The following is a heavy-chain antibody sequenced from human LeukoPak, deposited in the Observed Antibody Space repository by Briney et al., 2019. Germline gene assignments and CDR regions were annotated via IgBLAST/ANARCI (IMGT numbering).Heavy chain of an antibody. J-gene: IGHJ4*02. Sequence: VASVKVSCKASGGTFSSYAISWVRQAPGQGLEWMGGIIPIFGTANYAQKFQGRVTITADEYTSTAYMELSSLRSEDTAVYYCASRYCSSTSCGRAFYYWGQGTLVTVSS. CDR3: ASRYCSSTSCGRAFYY. D-gene: IGHD2-2*01. CDR2: IIPIFGTA. CDR1: GGTFSSYA. V-gene: IGHV1-69*01.